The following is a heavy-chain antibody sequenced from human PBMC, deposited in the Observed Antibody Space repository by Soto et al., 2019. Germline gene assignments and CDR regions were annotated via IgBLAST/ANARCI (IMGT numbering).Heavy chain of an antibody. D-gene: IGHD3-16*01. CDR3: ARPRGTSNSAFDL. Sequence: EVQLVESGGGLVQPGGSLRLSCAASGFTFSGYWIHWVRLAPGKGLLGVLRINTDGTRIDYADFVEGRLTISRDNAKSTLYLQNNNLRVEDTGVHFCARPRGTSNSAFDLWGQGTMVTVSS. CDR1: GFTFSGYW. V-gene: IGHV3-74*01. J-gene: IGHJ3*01. CDR2: INTDGTRI.